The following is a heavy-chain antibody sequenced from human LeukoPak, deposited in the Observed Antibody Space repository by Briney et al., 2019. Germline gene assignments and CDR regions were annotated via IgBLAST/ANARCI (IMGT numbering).Heavy chain of an antibody. CDR3: ARWELRVRAFDI. D-gene: IGHD1-26*01. J-gene: IGHJ3*02. CDR1: GFTFSSYS. V-gene: IGHV3-21*01. CDR2: ISSSSSYI. Sequence: GGSLRLSCVASGFTFSSYSMNWVRQAPGKGLEWVSSISSSSSYIYYADSVKGRFTISRDNAKNSLYLQMNSLRAEDTAVYYCARWELRVRAFDIWGQGTMVTVSS.